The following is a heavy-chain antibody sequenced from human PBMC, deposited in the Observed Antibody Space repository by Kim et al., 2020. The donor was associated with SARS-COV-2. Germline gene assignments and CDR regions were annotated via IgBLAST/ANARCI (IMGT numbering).Heavy chain of an antibody. Sequence: GGSLRLSCAASGFTFTSFAMSWVRQAPGRGLEWVSAISPDTFYTYYADSVRGRFTISRENSKNTLFLQMSSLRAEDTATYYCVRQFFCATVPCAGVAPGFDPWGPGTLVTVSS. CDR1: GFTFTSFA. J-gene: IGHJ5*02. CDR3: VRQFFCATVPCAGVAPGFDP. D-gene: IGHD2-15*01. V-gene: IGHV3-23*01. CDR2: ISPDTFYT.